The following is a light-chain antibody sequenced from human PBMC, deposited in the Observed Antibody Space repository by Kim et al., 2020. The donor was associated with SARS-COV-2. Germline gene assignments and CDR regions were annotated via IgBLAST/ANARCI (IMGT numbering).Light chain of an antibody. CDR2: YDR. J-gene: IGLJ1*01. CDR1: KNDTKT. V-gene: IGLV3-21*04. Sequence: APGQTAPITGGGNKNDTKTVHGDPQRPGQGPLLVIYYDRVRAPGVPERFSGSNSGDTATLTITRVEAGDEADYYCQVWDSDTDHRVFGPGTRSPS. CDR3: QVWDSDTDHRV.